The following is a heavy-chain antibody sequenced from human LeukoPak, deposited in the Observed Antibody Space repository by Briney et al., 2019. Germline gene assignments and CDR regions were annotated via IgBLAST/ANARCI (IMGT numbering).Heavy chain of an antibody. Sequence: GGSLRLSCAASGFTFSSYWMSWVRQAPGKGLEWVANIKQDGSEKYYVDSVKGRFTISRDNAKNSLYLQMNSLRAEDTAVYYCARAPAAITHPFFDYWGQGTLVTVSS. J-gene: IGHJ4*02. D-gene: IGHD2-2*01. CDR1: GFTFSSYW. V-gene: IGHV3-7*04. CDR2: IKQDGSEK. CDR3: ARAPAAITHPFFDY.